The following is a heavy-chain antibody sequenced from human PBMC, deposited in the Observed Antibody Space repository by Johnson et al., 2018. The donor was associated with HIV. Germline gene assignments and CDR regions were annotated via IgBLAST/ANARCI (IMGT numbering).Heavy chain of an antibody. D-gene: IGHD2-8*02. CDR1: GFSFSSYA. CDR3: ARALRVLLGAFDI. CDR2: ISYDGSNK. J-gene: IGHJ3*02. Sequence: QVQLVESGGGVVQPGRSLRLSCAASGFSFSSYAMHWVRQSPGKGLELVAVISYDGSNKAFADSLKGRFTISRDNSKNSLYLQMNSLRAEDTALYYCARALRVLLGAFDIWGQGTMVTVSS. V-gene: IGHV3-30-3*01.